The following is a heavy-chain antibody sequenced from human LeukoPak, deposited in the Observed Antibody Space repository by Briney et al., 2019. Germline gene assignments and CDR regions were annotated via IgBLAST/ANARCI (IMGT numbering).Heavy chain of an antibody. CDR2: IHYTGST. V-gene: IGHV4-59*11. CDR3: ARLHALGAEEFDP. CDR1: SGSITGHY. D-gene: IGHD3-16*01. J-gene: IGHJ5*02. Sequence: SETLSLTCTVSSGSITGHYGSWIRQPPGKGLEWIGYIHYTGSTNYNPSLNSRITMSVDTPNNQFSLRLTSVTATDTAVYYCARLHALGAEEFDPWGQRALVTVSS.